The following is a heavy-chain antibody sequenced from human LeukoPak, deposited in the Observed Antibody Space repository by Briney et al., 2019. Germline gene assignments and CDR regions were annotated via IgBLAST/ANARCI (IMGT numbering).Heavy chain of an antibody. CDR1: GFTFSSYV. Sequence: GGSLRLSCAASGFTFSSYVMSWVRQAPGRGLEWVSGISGSGGSTHYADSVKGRFTISRDNSKNTLYLQMNSLRAEDTAVYYCAKSASLWFGDSSDYWGQGTLVTVSS. CDR2: ISGSGGST. CDR3: AKSASLWFGDSSDY. J-gene: IGHJ4*02. V-gene: IGHV3-23*01. D-gene: IGHD3-10*01.